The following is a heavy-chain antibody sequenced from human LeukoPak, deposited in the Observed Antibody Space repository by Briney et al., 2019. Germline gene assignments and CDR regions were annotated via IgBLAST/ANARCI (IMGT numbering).Heavy chain of an antibody. J-gene: IGHJ3*02. Sequence: GGSLRLSCAASGFTVSRNYMSWVRQAPGKGLEWVSVIYSGGSTYYADSVKGRFTISRDNSKNTLYLQMNSLRAEDTAVYYCARDWSSGWPHAFDIWGQGTMVTVSS. CDR3: ARDWSSGWPHAFDI. CDR2: IYSGGST. V-gene: IGHV3-66*01. D-gene: IGHD6-19*01. CDR1: GFTVSRNY.